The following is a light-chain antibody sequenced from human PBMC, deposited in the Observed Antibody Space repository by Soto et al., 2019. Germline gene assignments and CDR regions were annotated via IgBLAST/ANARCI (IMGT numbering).Light chain of an antibody. J-gene: IGLJ1*01. CDR2: SNN. V-gene: IGLV1-47*02. Sequence: QSVLTQPPSASGTPRQRVTISCSGSSSNIGSNYVYWYQQLPGTAPKLLIYSNNQRPSGVPDRYTGSKSGTSASLAISGLRSEVEADYYCAAWDDSLRGVFGTGTNVTVL. CDR3: AAWDDSLRGV. CDR1: SSNIGSNY.